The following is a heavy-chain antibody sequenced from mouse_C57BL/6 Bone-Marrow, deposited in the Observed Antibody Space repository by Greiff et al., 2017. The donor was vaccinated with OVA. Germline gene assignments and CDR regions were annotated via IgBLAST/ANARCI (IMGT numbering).Heavy chain of an antibody. D-gene: IGHD1-1*01. CDR3: ARWGYYGSSGMDY. J-gene: IGHJ4*01. CDR2: IYPRDGST. Sequence: LEESDAELVKPGASVKISCKVSGYTFTDHTIHWMKQRPEQGLEWIGYIYPRDGSTKYNEKFKGKATLTADKSSSTAYMQLNSLTSEDSAVYFCARWGYYGSSGMDYWGQGTSVTVSS. CDR1: GYTFTDHT. V-gene: IGHV1-78*01.